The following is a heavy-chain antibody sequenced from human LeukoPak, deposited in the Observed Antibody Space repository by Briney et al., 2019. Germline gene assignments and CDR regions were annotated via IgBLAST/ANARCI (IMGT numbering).Heavy chain of an antibody. CDR1: GFSLSSYW. J-gene: IGHJ4*02. Sequence: GGSLRLFCAASGFSLSSYWMSWVRQAPGKGREWVANIKKEGSEKYYVDSVKGRFTISRDNAKNSLYLQMNSLRADDTAVYYCASFYGSGSYYPYFDYWGQGTLVTVSS. V-gene: IGHV3-7*03. CDR2: IKKEGSEK. D-gene: IGHD3-10*01. CDR3: ASFYGSGSYYPYFDY.